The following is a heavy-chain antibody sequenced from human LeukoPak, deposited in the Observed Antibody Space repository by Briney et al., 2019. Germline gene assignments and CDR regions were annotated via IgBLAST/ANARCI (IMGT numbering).Heavy chain of an antibody. J-gene: IGHJ4*02. CDR1: GIPFSNYA. Sequence: GGSLRLSCVASGIPFSNYAMHWVRQAPGKGLELVAVISYNGGVKDYAESVKGRFTISRDNTKNTLHLQMNSLRAEDTAIYYCGKECSSTTCYPWGQGTQVTVSS. CDR2: ISYNGGVK. CDR3: GKECSSTTCYP. V-gene: IGHV3-30*04. D-gene: IGHD2-2*01.